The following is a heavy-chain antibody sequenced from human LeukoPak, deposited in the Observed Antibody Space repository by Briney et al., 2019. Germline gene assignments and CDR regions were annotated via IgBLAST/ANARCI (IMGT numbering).Heavy chain of an antibody. D-gene: IGHD6-19*01. V-gene: IGHV4-39*07. Sequence: SETLSLTCTVSGTSISGSSYFWGWIRQTPGKGLEWIGSILYTGSTFYNPSLKSRVSVSVDTSKNKFSLKLSSVTAADTAVYYCAREISPVTGYSSGWRLFDYWGQGTLVTVSS. J-gene: IGHJ4*02. CDR3: AREISPVTGYSSGWRLFDY. CDR1: GTSISGSSYF. CDR2: ILYTGST.